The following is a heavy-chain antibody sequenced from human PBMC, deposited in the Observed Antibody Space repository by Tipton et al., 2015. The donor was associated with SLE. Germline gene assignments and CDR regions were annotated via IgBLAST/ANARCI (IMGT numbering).Heavy chain of an antibody. CDR2: MYHSGTT. CDR3: VREGGMRSHYTD. CDR1: DYSIKRGFY. J-gene: IGHJ4*02. V-gene: IGHV4-38-2*02. D-gene: IGHD1-26*01. Sequence: LRLSCTVSDYSIKRGFYWGWIRQSPGKGLEWIVNMYHSGTTYYNPSLKSRVTISLDMSKNRYSLRMKSVTAADTAVYYCVREGGMRSHYTDWGQGILVTVSS.